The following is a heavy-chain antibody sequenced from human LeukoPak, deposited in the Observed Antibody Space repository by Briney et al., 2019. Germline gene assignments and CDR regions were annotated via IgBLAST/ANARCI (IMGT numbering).Heavy chain of an antibody. J-gene: IGHJ3*02. D-gene: IGHD3-10*01. Sequence: PGRSLRLSCAASGFTFSSYSMSWVRQAPGKGLEWVSSISSSSSYIYYADSVKGRFTISRDNAKNSLYLQMNSLRAEDMAVYYCARDRGRGRRAFDIWGQGTMVTVSS. V-gene: IGHV3-21*01. CDR2: ISSSSSYI. CDR3: ARDRGRGRRAFDI. CDR1: GFTFSSYS.